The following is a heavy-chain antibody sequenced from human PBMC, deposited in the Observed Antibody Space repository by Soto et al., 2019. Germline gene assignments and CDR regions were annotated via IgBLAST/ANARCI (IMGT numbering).Heavy chain of an antibody. CDR1: GYTFTSSD. J-gene: IGHJ4*02. CDR3: AVGFRSGWVFDY. Sequence: QVQLVQSGAEVKKPGASVKVSCKASGYTFTSSDISWGRKATGQGLEWLGWMHPNSGITGYTQKFQGRVTMIRNTSISTAYMELSSLRSEDTAVYYCAVGFRSGWVFDYWGQGALVTVSS. CDR2: MHPNSGIT. D-gene: IGHD6-19*01. V-gene: IGHV1-8*01.